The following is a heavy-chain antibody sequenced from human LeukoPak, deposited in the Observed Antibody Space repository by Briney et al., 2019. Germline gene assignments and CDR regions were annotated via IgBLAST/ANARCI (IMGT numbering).Heavy chain of an antibody. J-gene: IGHJ4*02. CDR3: ARLYYYDSSADY. CDR2: INPNSGGT. V-gene: IGHV1-2*02. Sequence: GASVKVSCKASGYTFTGYYMHWVRQAPGQALEWMGWINPNSGGTNYAQKFQGRVTMTRDTSISTAYMELSRLRSDDTAVYYCARLYYYDSSADYWGQGTLVTVSS. D-gene: IGHD3-22*01. CDR1: GYTFTGYY.